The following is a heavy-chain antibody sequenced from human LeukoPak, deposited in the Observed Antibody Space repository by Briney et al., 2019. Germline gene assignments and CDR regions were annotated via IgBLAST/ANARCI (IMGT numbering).Heavy chain of an antibody. CDR3: ARGGRANWFDP. CDR1: GYTFTGYY. D-gene: IGHD1-26*01. Sequence: ASVKVSCKASGYTFTGYYMHWVRQAPGQGLEWMAWISAYNGNTNYAQKLQGRVTMTTDTSTSTAYMELRSLRSDDTAVYYCARGGRANWFDPWGQGTLVTVFS. J-gene: IGHJ5*02. CDR2: ISAYNGNT. V-gene: IGHV1-18*04.